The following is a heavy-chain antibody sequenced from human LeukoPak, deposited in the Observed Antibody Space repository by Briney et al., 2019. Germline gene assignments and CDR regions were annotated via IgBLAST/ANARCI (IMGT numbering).Heavy chain of an antibody. Sequence: GGSLRLSCAASGFTFSSYGMHWVRQAPGKGLEWVAVIWYDGSNKYYADSVKGRFTISRDNSKNTLYLQMNSLRAEDTAVYYCAREYYYDSSGYSEPPYFDYWGQGTLVTVSS. CDR3: AREYYYDSSGYSEPPYFDY. J-gene: IGHJ4*02. CDR2: IWYDGSNK. D-gene: IGHD3-22*01. CDR1: GFTFSSYG. V-gene: IGHV3-33*01.